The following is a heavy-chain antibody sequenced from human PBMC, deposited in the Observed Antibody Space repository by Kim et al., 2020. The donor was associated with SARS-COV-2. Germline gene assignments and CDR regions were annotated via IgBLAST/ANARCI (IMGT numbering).Heavy chain of an antibody. Sequence: GGSLRLSCAASGFTFSDYYMSWIRQAPGKGLEWGSYISSSSSYTNYADSVKGRFTISRDNAKNSLYLLMNSLRAEDTAVYYCARELCGGDCYSGYYFDYWGQGTLVTVSS. CDR3: ARELCGGDCYSGYYFDY. CDR1: GFTFSDYY. D-gene: IGHD2-21*02. CDR2: ISSSSSYT. J-gene: IGHJ4*02. V-gene: IGHV3-11*06.